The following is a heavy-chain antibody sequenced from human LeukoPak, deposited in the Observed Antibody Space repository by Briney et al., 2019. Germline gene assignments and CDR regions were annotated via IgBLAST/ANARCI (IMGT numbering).Heavy chain of an antibody. D-gene: IGHD6-19*01. J-gene: IGHJ4*02. CDR1: GFTFSSYS. CDR3: ARAGYSSGWYGGGDY. V-gene: IGHV3-64*01. Sequence: GGSLRLSCAASGFTFSSYSMNWVRQAPGKGLEYVSAISSNGGSTYYANSVKGRFTISRDNSKNTLYLQMGSLRAEDMAVYYCARAGYSSGWYGGGDYWGQGTLVTVSS. CDR2: ISSNGGST.